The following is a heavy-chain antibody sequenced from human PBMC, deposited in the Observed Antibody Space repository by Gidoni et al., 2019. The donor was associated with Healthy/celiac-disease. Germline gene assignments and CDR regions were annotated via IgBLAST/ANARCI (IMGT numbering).Heavy chain of an antibody. Sequence: EVQLVASGGGLVQPGRSLRLSCAASGFTFDDYAMHWVRQAPGKGLEWVSGISWNSGSIGYADSVKGRFTISRDNAKNSLYLQMNSLRAEDTALYYCAKDIGQQLVVLAFDIWGQGTMVTVSS. J-gene: IGHJ3*02. CDR2: ISWNSGSI. CDR3: AKDIGQQLVVLAFDI. CDR1: GFTFDDYA. D-gene: IGHD6-13*01. V-gene: IGHV3-9*01.